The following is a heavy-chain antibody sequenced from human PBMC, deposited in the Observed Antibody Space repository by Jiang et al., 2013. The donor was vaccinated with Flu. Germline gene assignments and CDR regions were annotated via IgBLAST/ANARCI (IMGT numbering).Heavy chain of an antibody. CDR3: ARDRDYEGFDY. D-gene: IGHD4-17*01. CDR2: ISTSITTV. CDR1: GFTFSSYE. Sequence: VQLVESGGGLVQPGGSLRLSCAASGFTFSSYEMNWVRQAPGKGLEWVSYISTSITTVYYADSVKGRFTISRDNAKNSLYLQMNSLRAEDTAVYYCARDRDYEGFDYWGQGTLVTVSS. V-gene: IGHV3-48*03. J-gene: IGHJ4*02.